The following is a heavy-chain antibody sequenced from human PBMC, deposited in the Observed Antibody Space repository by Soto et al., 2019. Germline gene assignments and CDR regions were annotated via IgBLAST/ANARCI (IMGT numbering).Heavy chain of an antibody. CDR1: GDTFTSYA. J-gene: IGHJ4*02. CDR3: ARVGLQLRKFDY. CDR2: INAGNGNT. Sequence: ASVKVSCKASGDTFTSYAMHWVRQAPGQRLEWMGWINAGNGNTKYSQKFQGRVTITRDTSASTDYMELSSLRSEDTAVYYCARVGLQLRKFDYWGQGTLVTVSS. D-gene: IGHD2-2*01. V-gene: IGHV1-3*01.